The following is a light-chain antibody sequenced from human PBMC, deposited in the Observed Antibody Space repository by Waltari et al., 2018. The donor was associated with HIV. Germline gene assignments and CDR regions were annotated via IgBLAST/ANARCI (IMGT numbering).Light chain of an antibody. CDR3: GTWDTSLAAYV. CDR1: TSTLANNY. Sequence: QSILTRPPSVSAAPGHNVNISCSGSTSTLANNYVSLYQHIPGTAPKLLIFENDKRPSGIPDRFAGSKSGTSAILGIIGLQPGDEADYYCGTWDTSLAAYVFTTGTKVTV. CDR2: END. V-gene: IGLV1-51*01. J-gene: IGLJ1*01.